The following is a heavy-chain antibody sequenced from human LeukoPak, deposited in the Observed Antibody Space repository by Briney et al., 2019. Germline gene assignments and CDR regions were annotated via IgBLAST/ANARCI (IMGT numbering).Heavy chain of an antibody. CDR3: ARGRSGYNWAFDI. V-gene: IGHV4-59*01. Sequence: PSETLSLTCTVSGVSITGYYWSWIRQPPGKGLAWIGYVYYSGSTDNNPSLKSRVTISVDTSKNQFSLKLSSVTAADTAVYHCARGRSGYNWAFDIWGQGTMVTVSS. CDR2: VYYSGST. CDR1: GVSITGYY. D-gene: IGHD5-24*01. J-gene: IGHJ3*02.